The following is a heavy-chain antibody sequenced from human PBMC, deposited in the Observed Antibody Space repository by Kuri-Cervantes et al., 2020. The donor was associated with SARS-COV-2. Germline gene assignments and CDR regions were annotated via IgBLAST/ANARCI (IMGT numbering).Heavy chain of an antibody. J-gene: IGHJ4*02. V-gene: IGHV3-43D*03. CDR2: ITWDGYNT. CDR1: GFTLGDYG. Sequence: GESLEISCATSGFTLGDYGMYWVRQAPGKGLEWVSSITWDGYNTFYADSVKGRFTMSRDSSRNSLYLQMSSLRVEDTAVYFCAKVFGVGSNIKYFDNWGQGTVVTVSS. D-gene: IGHD2/OR15-2a*01. CDR3: AKVFGVGSNIKYFDN.